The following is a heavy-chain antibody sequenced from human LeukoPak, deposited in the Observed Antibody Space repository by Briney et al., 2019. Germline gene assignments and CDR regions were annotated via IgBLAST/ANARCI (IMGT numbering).Heavy chain of an antibody. D-gene: IGHD3-22*01. CDR2: IIPIFGTA. J-gene: IGHJ4*02. CDR3: ATHTYYYDSSGYYPLDY. Sequence: ASVKVSCKASGGTFSSYAISWVRQAPGQGLEWMGGIIPIFGTANYAQKFQGRVTITADESTSTAYMELSSLRSDDTAVYYCATHTYYYDSSGYYPLDYWGQGTLVTVSS. CDR1: GGTFSSYA. V-gene: IGHV1-69*13.